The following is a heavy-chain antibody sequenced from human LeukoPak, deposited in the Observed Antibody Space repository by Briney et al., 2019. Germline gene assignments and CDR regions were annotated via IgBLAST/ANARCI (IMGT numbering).Heavy chain of an antibody. J-gene: IGHJ6*03. D-gene: IGHD3-10*01. CDR1: GLRFNNYS. CDR2: ITGGGRTT. V-gene: IGHV3-23*01. CDR3: AKDRASNYHYYYMDV. Sequence: GRSLRLSCAVSGLRFNNYSMSWVRQAPGKGLEWVSAITGGGRTTYYADSVKGRFTISRDSPKNTLHLQMNSVRAEDTAVYYCAKDRASNYHYYYMDVWGKGTTVTVSS.